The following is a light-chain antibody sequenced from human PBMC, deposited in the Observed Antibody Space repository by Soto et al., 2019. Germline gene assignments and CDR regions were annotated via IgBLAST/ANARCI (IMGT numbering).Light chain of an antibody. J-gene: IGLJ1*01. CDR2: DVS. V-gene: IGLV2-11*01. Sequence: QSVLTQPRSVSGSPGQSVTISCTGTSSVVGGYNYVSWYQQHPGKAPKLMIYDVSKRPSGVPDRFSGSKSGNTASLTISGLQAEYEADYYCCSYAGSSLYVFGHGTKVTV. CDR3: CSYAGSSLYV. CDR1: SSVVGGYNY.